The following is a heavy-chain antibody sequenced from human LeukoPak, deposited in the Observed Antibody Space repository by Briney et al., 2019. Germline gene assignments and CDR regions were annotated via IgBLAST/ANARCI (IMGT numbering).Heavy chain of an antibody. J-gene: IGHJ6*03. D-gene: IGHD3-3*01. CDR2: IYYSGST. V-gene: IGHV4-39*07. Sequence: SETLSLTCTVSGGSISSSSYYWGWIRQPPGKGLEWIGSIYYSGSTYYNPSLKSRVTISVDTSKNQFSLKLSSVTAADTAVYYCARGGHYDFWDYYYMDVWGKGTTVTVSS. CDR3: ARGGHYDFWDYYYMDV. CDR1: GGSISSSSYY.